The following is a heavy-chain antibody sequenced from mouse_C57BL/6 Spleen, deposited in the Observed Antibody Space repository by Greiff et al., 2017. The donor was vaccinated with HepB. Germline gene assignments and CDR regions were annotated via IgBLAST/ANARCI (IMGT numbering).Heavy chain of an antibody. Sequence: QVQLQQSGAELVRPGASVTLSCKASGYTFTDYEMHWVKQTPVHGLEWIGAIDPETGGTAYNQKFKGKAILTADKASSTAYMELRSLTSEDSAVYYWTRDDYEHYFDYWGQGTTLTVSS. CDR2: IDPETGGT. D-gene: IGHD2-4*01. CDR3: TRDDYEHYFDY. V-gene: IGHV1-15*01. J-gene: IGHJ2*01. CDR1: GYTFTDYE.